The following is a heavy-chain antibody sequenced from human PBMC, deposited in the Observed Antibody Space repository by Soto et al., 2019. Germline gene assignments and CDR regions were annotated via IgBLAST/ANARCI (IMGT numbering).Heavy chain of an antibody. CDR2: ISSSSSTI. D-gene: IGHD6-25*01. CDR1: GFTFSSYS. Sequence: EVQLVESGGGLVQPGGSLRLSCAASGFTFSSYSMNWVRQAPGKGLEWVSYISSSSSTIYYADSVKGRFTISRDNAKNSVCLQMNSLRAEDTAVYYCARGYPAITYYYYMDVWGKGTTVTVSS. J-gene: IGHJ6*03. V-gene: IGHV3-48*01. CDR3: ARGYPAITYYYYMDV.